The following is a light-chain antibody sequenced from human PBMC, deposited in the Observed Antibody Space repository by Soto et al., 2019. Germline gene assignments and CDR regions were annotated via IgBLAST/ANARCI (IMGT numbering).Light chain of an antibody. Sequence: NFMLTQPHSVSESPGKTVTISCTRSSGSITSNYVQWYQQRPGSSPTTVIYEDNQRPSGVPDRFSGSIASSSNSASLTISGLKTEDEADYYCQSYDSSNLYVFGTGTKLTVL. CDR1: SGSITSNY. CDR2: EDN. V-gene: IGLV6-57*01. J-gene: IGLJ1*01. CDR3: QSYDSSNLYV.